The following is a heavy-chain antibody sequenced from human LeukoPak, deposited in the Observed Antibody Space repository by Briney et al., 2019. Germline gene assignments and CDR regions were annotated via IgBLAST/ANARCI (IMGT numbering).Heavy chain of an antibody. V-gene: IGHV3-15*01. CDR2: IKSKTDGGTT. D-gene: IGHD3-16*01. J-gene: IGHJ4*02. CDR3: TTDAGDYVWGSYLCDY. Sequence: PGGSLRLSCAASGFTFSNAWMSWVRQAPGKGLEWVGRIKSKTDGGTTDYAAPVKGRFTISRDDSKNTLYLQMNSLKTEDTAVYYCTTDAGDYVWGSYLCDYWGQGTLATVSS. CDR1: GFTFSNAW.